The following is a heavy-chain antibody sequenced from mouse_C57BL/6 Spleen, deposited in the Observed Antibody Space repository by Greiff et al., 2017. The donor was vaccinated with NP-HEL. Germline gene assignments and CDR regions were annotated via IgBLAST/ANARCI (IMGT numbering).Heavy chain of an antibody. CDR1: GYTFTDYE. Sequence: QVQLQQSGAELVRPGASVTLSCKASGYTFTDYEMHWVKQTPVHGLEWIGAIDPETGGTAYNQKFKGKAILTADKSSSTAYMELRSLTSEDSAVYYCTRGGSNYGYWGQGTTLTVSS. CDR3: TRGGSNYGY. D-gene: IGHD2-5*01. CDR2: IDPETGGT. V-gene: IGHV1-15*01. J-gene: IGHJ2*01.